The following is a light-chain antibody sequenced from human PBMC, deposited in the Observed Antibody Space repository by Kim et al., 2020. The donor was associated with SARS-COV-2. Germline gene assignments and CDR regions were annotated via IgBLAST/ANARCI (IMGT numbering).Light chain of an antibody. CDR1: QSVSSY. Sequence: SPGERAPFSCRASQSVSSYLAWYQQNPGQAPRPLLYDASNRATGIPARFSGSGSGTDFTLTISSLEPEDFAVYYCQQRSNWPPVTFGPGTKVDLK. J-gene: IGKJ3*01. CDR2: DAS. V-gene: IGKV3-11*01. CDR3: QQRSNWPPVT.